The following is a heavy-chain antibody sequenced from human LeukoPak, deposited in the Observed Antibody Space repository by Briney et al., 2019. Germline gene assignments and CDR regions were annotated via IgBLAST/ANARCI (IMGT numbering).Heavy chain of an antibody. CDR3: ATSSQWLVYFDY. J-gene: IGHJ4*02. CDR2: IYYSGST. CDR1: GGSISSYY. D-gene: IGHD6-19*01. V-gene: IGHV4-59*01. Sequence: PSETLSLTCTVSGGSISSYYWSWIRQPPGKGLEWIGYIYYSGSTNYNPSLKSRVTISVDTSKNQFSLKLSSVTAADTAVYYCATSSQWLVYFDYWGQGTLVTVSS.